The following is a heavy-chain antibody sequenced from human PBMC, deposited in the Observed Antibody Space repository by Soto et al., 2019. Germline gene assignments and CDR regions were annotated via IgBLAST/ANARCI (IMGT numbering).Heavy chain of an antibody. Sequence: SETLSLTCTVSGGSISSSSYYWGWIRQPPGKGLEWIGSIYYSGSTYYNPSLKSRVTISVDTSKNQFSLKLSSVTAADTAVFYFARHERDYDFWSGSGWFDPWGQGTLVTVSS. CDR2: IYYSGST. V-gene: IGHV4-39*01. J-gene: IGHJ5*02. CDR1: GGSISSSSYY. CDR3: ARHERDYDFWSGSGWFDP. D-gene: IGHD3-3*01.